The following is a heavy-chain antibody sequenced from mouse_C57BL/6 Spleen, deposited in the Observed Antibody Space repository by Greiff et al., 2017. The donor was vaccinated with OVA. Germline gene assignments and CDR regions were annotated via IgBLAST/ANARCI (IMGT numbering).Heavy chain of an antibody. V-gene: IGHV1-26*01. Sequence: VQLQQSGPELVKPGASVKISCKASGYTFTDYYMNWVKQSHGKSLEWIGDINPNNGGTSYNQKFKGKATLTVDKSSSTAYMELRSLTSEDSAVYYCARRDYYVGFAYWGQGTLVTVSA. CDR3: ARRDYYVGFAY. J-gene: IGHJ3*01. D-gene: IGHD1-1*01. CDR2: INPNNGGT. CDR1: GYTFTDYY.